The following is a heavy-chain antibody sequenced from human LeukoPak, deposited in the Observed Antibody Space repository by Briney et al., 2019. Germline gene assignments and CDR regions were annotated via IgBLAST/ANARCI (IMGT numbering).Heavy chain of an antibody. CDR2: INHSGST. V-gene: IGHV4-34*01. Sequence: SETLSLTCAVYGGSFSGYYWSWIRQPPGKGLEWIWEINHSGSTNYNPSLKSRVTISVDTSKNQFSLKLSSVTAADTAVYYCARHSKYYDILTGYRRDYYYMDVWGKGTTVTISS. CDR1: GGSFSGYY. J-gene: IGHJ6*03. CDR3: ARHSKYYDILTGYRRDYYYMDV. D-gene: IGHD3-9*01.